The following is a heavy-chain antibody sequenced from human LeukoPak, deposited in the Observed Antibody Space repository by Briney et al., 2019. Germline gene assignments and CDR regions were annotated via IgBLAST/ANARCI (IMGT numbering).Heavy chain of an antibody. CDR2: ISWNSGSI. CDR3: ARYDSWAFDI. Sequence: GGSLRLSCAASGFTFDDYAMHWVRQAPGKGLEWVSGISWNSGSIGYADSVKGRFTISRDNAKNSLYLQMNSLRAGDTAVYYCARYDSWAFDIWGQGTMVTVSS. V-gene: IGHV3-9*01. J-gene: IGHJ3*02. D-gene: IGHD3-3*01. CDR1: GFTFDDYA.